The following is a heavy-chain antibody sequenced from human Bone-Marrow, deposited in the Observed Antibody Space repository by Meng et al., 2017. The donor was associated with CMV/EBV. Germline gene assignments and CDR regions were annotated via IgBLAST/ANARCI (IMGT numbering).Heavy chain of an antibody. V-gene: IGHV4-4*02. D-gene: IGHD5-18*01. CDR2: IYHSGGT. Sequence: CAVPGGSVSSNNWWSWVRQPPGKGLEWIGEIYHSGGTNYNPSLKSRVTISLDKSKNQFSLKLTSVTAADTAVYYCARVDTSMVAFDYWGQGTLVTVSS. CDR3: ARVDTSMVAFDY. J-gene: IGHJ4*02. CDR1: GGSVSSNNW.